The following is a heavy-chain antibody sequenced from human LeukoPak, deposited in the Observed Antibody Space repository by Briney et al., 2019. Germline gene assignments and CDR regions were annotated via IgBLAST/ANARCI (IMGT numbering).Heavy chain of an antibody. V-gene: IGHV1-8*01. CDR1: GYTFTSYD. J-gene: IGHJ4*02. CDR2: MNPNSGNT. CDR3: ARGPRNWGFDF. Sequence: ASVKVSCKASGYTFTSYDFNWVRQATGQGLEWMGWMNPNSGNTGYAQKFQGRVTMTRDTSITTAYMELSSLRSEDTAVHYCARGPRNWGFDFWGQGTLVIVSS. D-gene: IGHD7-27*01.